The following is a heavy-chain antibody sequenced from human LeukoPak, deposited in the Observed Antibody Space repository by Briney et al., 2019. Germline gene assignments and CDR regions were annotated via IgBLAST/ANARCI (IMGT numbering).Heavy chain of an antibody. Sequence: SETLSLTCAVYDDSLSPWTSIRQPPGKGLEWIGEINHSGSTNYNPSLKSRVTISVDTSKNQFSLKLSSVTAADTAVYYCARGGLRDSGSYFSFDYWGQGTLVTVSS. CDR1: DDSLSP. CDR2: INHSGST. J-gene: IGHJ4*02. D-gene: IGHD1-26*01. V-gene: IGHV4-34*01. CDR3: ARGGLRDSGSYFSFDY.